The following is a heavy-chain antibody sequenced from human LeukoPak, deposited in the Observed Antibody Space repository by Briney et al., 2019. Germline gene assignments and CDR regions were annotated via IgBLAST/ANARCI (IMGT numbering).Heavy chain of an antibody. D-gene: IGHD4-11*01. Sequence: RPSETLSLTCTVSGGSISSGDYYWSWIRQPPGKGLEWIGYIYYSGSTYYNPSLKSRVTISVDTSKNQFSLKLNSVTAADTALYYCARSDYNKRDYWGQGTLVTVSS. V-gene: IGHV4-30-4*01. J-gene: IGHJ4*02. CDR3: ARSDYNKRDY. CDR2: IYYSGST. CDR1: GGSISSGDYY.